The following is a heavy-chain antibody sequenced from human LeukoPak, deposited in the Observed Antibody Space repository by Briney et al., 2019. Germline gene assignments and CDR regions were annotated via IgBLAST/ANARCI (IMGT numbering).Heavy chain of an antibody. CDR2: INPNSGGT. CDR3: ARDWGALSYYSAPGNFLYDY. V-gene: IGHV1-2*02. Sequence: ASVKVSCKASGYTFTGYYMHWVRQAPGQGLEWMGWINPNSGGTNYAQKFQGRVTMTRDTSISTAYMELSSLRSDDTAVYYCARDWGALSYYSAPGNFLYDYWGQGTLVTVSS. CDR1: GYTFTGYY. J-gene: IGHJ4*02. D-gene: IGHD3-10*02.